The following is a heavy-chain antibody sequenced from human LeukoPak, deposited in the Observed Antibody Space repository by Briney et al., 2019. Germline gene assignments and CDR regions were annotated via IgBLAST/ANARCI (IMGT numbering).Heavy chain of an antibody. V-gene: IGHV1-8*03. Sequence: ASVKVSCKASGYSFPTYDIHWVRQATGQGLQWMGWMSSKSGHTAYAQKFQGRVIFTRNISISTAYMEVSSLTSEDTAVYYCAKGRASAGGYSGYDWGDWFDPWGQGTLVTVSS. CDR2: MSSKSGHT. CDR1: GYSFPTYD. D-gene: IGHD5-12*01. J-gene: IGHJ5*02. CDR3: AKGRASAGGYSGYDWGDWFDP.